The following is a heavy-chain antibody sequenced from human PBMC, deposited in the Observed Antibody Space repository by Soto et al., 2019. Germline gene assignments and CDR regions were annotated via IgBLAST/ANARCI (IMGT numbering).Heavy chain of an antibody. Sequence: SETLSLTCTVSGGSISSYYWSWLRQPPGKGLEWIGYIYYSGSTNYNPSLKSRVTISVDTSKNQLSLKLSSVTAADTAVYYCARDKSAKATIFGVAGTWFDPWGQGTLVTVS. J-gene: IGHJ5*02. CDR3: ARDKSAKATIFGVAGTWFDP. D-gene: IGHD3-3*01. V-gene: IGHV4-59*01. CDR2: IYYSGST. CDR1: GGSISSYY.